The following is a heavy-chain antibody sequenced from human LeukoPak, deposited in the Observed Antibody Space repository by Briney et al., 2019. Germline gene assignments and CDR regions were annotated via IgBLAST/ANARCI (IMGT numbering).Heavy chain of an antibody. CDR1: GFTFSSNW. Sequence: PGGSLTLSCAASGFTFSSNWMHGVRQGPGKGVVWVSRINSDGSGTSYADSVKGRFTISRDNAQNTLYLQMNSLRAEDTAVYYCARAGEGLLAYSFDIWGQGTMVTVSS. J-gene: IGHJ3*02. CDR2: INSDGSGT. V-gene: IGHV3-74*01. CDR3: ARAGEGLLAYSFDI. D-gene: IGHD1-26*01.